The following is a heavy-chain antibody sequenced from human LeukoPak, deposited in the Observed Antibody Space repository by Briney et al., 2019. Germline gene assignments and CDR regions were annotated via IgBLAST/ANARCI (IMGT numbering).Heavy chain of an antibody. CDR1: GDTLTELS. CDR2: FDPKEGER. J-gene: IGHJ4*01. D-gene: IGHD3-10*01. Sequence: GASVKVSCKVSGDTLTELSMHWVRQAPGKGLEWMGGFDPKEGERVYAQNFQGRFTTTEDTSSGTAYMELNSLRSEDTAVYYCTTREIVVEPAATSLVRGVLWRSDFWGHGTLVTVSS. V-gene: IGHV1-24*01. CDR3: TTREIVVEPAATSLVRGVLWRSDF.